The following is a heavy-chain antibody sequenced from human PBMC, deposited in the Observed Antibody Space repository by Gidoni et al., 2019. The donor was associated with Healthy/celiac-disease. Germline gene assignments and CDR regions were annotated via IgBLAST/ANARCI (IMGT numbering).Heavy chain of an antibody. J-gene: IGHJ1*01. CDR2: ISAYKGNT. V-gene: IGHV1-18*01. CDR1: GYTFTSYG. CDR3: ARHCSGGSCYQYFQH. Sequence: QVQLVQSGAEVKKPGASVKVSCKASGYTFTSYGISWVRQAPGKGLEWMGWISAYKGNTNYAQKSQGSVTMTTDTSTSTAYMELRSRRSDDTAVYYCARHCSGGSCYQYFQHWGQGTLVTVSS. D-gene: IGHD2-15*01.